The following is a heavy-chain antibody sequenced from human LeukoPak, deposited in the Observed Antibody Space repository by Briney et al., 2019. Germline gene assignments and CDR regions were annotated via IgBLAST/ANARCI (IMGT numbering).Heavy chain of an antibody. Sequence: GGSLRLSCAASGFTFGSSAMIWVRQAPGKGPEWVSTFSRSGPDTYYAYSVKGRFTIFRDNSKNTLYLQMNSLRAEDTAVYYCAKGSLGSWYYFDYWGQGTLVTVSS. CDR1: GFTFGSSA. V-gene: IGHV3-23*01. CDR2: FSRSGPDT. D-gene: IGHD6-13*01. J-gene: IGHJ4*02. CDR3: AKGSLGSWYYFDY.